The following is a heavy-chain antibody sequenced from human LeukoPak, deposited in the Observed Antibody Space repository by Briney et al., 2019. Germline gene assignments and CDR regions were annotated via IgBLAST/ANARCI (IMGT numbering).Heavy chain of an antibody. D-gene: IGHD3-3*02. CDR2: LYSGSDT. V-gene: IGHV3-53*01. CDR1: GFAVSTNY. Sequence: PGGSLRLSCAASGFAVSTNYMNWVRQAPGRGLEWVSILYSGSDTYYADSVKGRFTISRDSYKNILSLQMNNLRVEDTAVYYCARVGDHFHWYLDLWGRGTRVTVSS. J-gene: IGHJ2*01. CDR3: ARVGDHFHWYLDL.